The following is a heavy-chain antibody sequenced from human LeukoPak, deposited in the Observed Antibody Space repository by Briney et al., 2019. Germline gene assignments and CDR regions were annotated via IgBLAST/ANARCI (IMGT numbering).Heavy chain of an antibody. CDR2: ISGSGANT. V-gene: IGHV3-23*01. J-gene: IGHJ3*02. CDR1: GYTFSSYA. CDR3: ARGRSGYGPFDAFDI. Sequence: QPGGSQRLSCTASGYTFSSYAMTWVRQAPGEGLEWVSAISGSGANTYYADSVKGRFAASRDNSKDTLYLQMRSLRAEDTAVYYCARGRSGYGPFDAFDIWGHGTWVTDCS. D-gene: IGHD3-22*01.